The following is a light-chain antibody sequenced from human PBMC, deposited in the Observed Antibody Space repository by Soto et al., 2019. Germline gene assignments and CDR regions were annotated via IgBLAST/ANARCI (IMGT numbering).Light chain of an antibody. CDR2: GAS. Sequence: IVLTQSPGTLSSSPGERATLSCRASQSVSSSYLAWYQQKPGQAPRLLIYGASSRATGIPDRFSGSGSGTDFTLTISRLEPEDFAVYYCQQYGSSPQWTFGQGTKVDIK. J-gene: IGKJ1*01. CDR1: QSVSSSY. V-gene: IGKV3-20*01. CDR3: QQYGSSPQWT.